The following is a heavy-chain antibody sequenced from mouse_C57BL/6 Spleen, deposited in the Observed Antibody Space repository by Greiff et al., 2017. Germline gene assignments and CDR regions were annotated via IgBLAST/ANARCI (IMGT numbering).Heavy chain of an antibody. V-gene: IGHV3-6*01. CDR3: ARLYYVYYAMDY. D-gene: IGHD1-1*02. Sequence: EVKLQESGPGLVKPSQSLSLTCSVTGYSITSGYYWNWIRQFPGNKLEWMGYISYDGSNNYNPSLKNRISITRDTSKNQFFLKLNSVTTEDTATYYCARLYYVYYAMDYWGQGTSVTVSS. CDR1: GYSITSGYY. J-gene: IGHJ4*01. CDR2: ISYDGSN.